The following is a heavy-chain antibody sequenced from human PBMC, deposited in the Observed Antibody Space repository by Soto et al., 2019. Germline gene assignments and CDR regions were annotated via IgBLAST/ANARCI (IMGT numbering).Heavy chain of an antibody. CDR3: ARGLYYYDSSGSGRSNWFDP. J-gene: IGHJ5*02. D-gene: IGHD3-22*01. Sequence: GGSLRLSCAASGFTFSSYSMNWVRQAPGKGLEWVSYISSSSSTIYYADSVKGRFTISRDNAKNSLYLQMNSLRDEDTAVYYCARGLYYYDSSGSGRSNWFDPWGPGTLVTVSS. CDR1: GFTFSSYS. V-gene: IGHV3-48*02. CDR2: ISSSSSTI.